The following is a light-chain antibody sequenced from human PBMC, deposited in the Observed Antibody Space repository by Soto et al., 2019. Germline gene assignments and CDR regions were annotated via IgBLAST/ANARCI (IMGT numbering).Light chain of an antibody. V-gene: IGLV2-23*02. J-gene: IGLJ1*01. CDR1: SSDVGSYDL. Sequence: QSVLTQPASVSGSPGQSITISCTGTSSDVGSYDLVSWYQQHPGKAPRLIIYEVTKRPSGVSNRFPGSKSGSTASLTFSGLQAEDEADYFCCSYAGVSTFVFGTGTKVTVL. CDR2: EVT. CDR3: CSYAGVSTFV.